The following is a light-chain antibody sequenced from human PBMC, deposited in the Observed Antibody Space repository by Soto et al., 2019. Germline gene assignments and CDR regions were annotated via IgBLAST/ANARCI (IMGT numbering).Light chain of an antibody. CDR1: QDISNY. CDR3: KQSYSNLT. Sequence: DVQMTQSPSSLSASVVDRVTITCQASQDISNYLNWYQQKPGKAPKLLIYAASSLQSGVPSRFSGSGSGTDFTLTISSLQPEDFATYYCKQSYSNLTFGGGNKG. J-gene: IGKJ4*01. CDR2: AAS. V-gene: IGKV1-39*01.